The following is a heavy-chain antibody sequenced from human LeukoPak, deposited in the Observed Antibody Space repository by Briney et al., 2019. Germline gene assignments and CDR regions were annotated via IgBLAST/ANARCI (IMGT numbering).Heavy chain of an antibody. CDR2: IYPGDPDT. CDR3: ARTRQLSGWYYIDY. V-gene: IGHV5-51*01. Sequence: GESLKISCKGSGYSFTSYWIGWVRQMPGKGLEWMGIIYPGDPDTRYSPSFQGQVTISADKSIGTAYLQWSSLKASDTAMYYCARTRQLSGWYYIDYWGQGTLVTVSS. J-gene: IGHJ4*02. D-gene: IGHD6-19*01. CDR1: GYSFTSYW.